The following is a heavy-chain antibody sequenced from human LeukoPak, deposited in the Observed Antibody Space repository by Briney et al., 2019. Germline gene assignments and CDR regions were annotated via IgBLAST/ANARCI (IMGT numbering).Heavy chain of an antibody. Sequence: SGGSLSLSCAASGFTFSSYGMHWVRQAPGKGLEWVAFIRYDGSNKYYADSVKGRFTISRDNSKNTLYLQMNSLRAEDTAVYYCAKMVGYCSSTSCYDGDDYWGQGTLVTVSS. V-gene: IGHV3-30*02. CDR3: AKMVGYCSSTSCYDGDDY. J-gene: IGHJ4*02. CDR1: GFTFSSYG. D-gene: IGHD2-2*01. CDR2: IRYDGSNK.